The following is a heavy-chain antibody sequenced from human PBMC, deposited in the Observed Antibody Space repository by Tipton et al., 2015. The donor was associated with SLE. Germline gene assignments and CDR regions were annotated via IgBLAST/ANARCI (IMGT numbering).Heavy chain of an antibody. V-gene: IGHV4-39*01. D-gene: IGHD4-17*01. CDR3: ARRYGDYDGFDY. CDR1: GGSISSGDYY. J-gene: IGHJ4*02. CDR2: IHHRGST. Sequence: TLSLTCIVSGGSISSGDYYWGWIRQPPGKGLEWIGGIHHRGSTYYNPSRKSRVTISVDTSKNQFSLKLSSVTAADTAVYYCARRYGDYDGFDYWGQGTLVTVSS.